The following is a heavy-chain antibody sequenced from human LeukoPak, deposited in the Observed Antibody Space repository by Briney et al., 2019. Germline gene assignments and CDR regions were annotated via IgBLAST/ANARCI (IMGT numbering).Heavy chain of an antibody. Sequence: PGGSPRLSCAASGFTFSSYGMHWVRQAPGKGLEWVAFIRYDGSNKYYADSVKGRFTISRDNSKNTLYLQMNSLRAEDTAVYYCAKVDPGTYCSSTSCSDYWGQGTLVTVSS. CDR1: GFTFSSYG. J-gene: IGHJ4*02. V-gene: IGHV3-30*02. CDR3: AKVDPGTYCSSTSCSDY. D-gene: IGHD2-2*01. CDR2: IRYDGSNK.